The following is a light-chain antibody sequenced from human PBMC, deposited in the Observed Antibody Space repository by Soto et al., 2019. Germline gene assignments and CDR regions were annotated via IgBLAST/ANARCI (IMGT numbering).Light chain of an antibody. Sequence: VFTQSPCTLSLSPGERVALHCRASQTLSVSYLAWYQQKPGQAPRLLIYGASNRATGIPDRFSGSGSGTDFTLTISRLEPEDFAVYYCQQYGSSGTFGQGTKVDIK. CDR2: GAS. CDR1: QTLSVSY. CDR3: QQYGSSGT. J-gene: IGKJ1*01. V-gene: IGKV3-20*01.